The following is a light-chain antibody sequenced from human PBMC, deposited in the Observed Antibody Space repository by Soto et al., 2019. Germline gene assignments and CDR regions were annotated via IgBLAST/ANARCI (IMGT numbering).Light chain of an antibody. CDR3: TSFTSSTTYV. Sequence: QSALTQPASVSGSPGQSLTISCTGTSSDVGGYNYVCWYQHHPGKAPKLIISEVSNRPSGVSDRFSGSKSGNTASLTISGLQPEDEADYYCTSFTSSTTYVFGTGTKVTVL. V-gene: IGLV2-14*01. J-gene: IGLJ1*01. CDR2: EVS. CDR1: SSDVGGYNY.